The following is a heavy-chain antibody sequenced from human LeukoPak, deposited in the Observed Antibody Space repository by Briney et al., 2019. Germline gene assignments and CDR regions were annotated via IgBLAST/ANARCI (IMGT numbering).Heavy chain of an antibody. CDR1: GGSFTFTSHA. J-gene: IGHJ3*02. Sequence: GASVKVSCEASGGSFTFTSHAISWVRQAPGQGLEWMGGLIPIYGSANYAQKFQGRLTITSDESTRTVYMELSSLRPEDSAVHYCAGFFYDNSGDAFDIWGQGTMVTVPS. D-gene: IGHD3-22*01. V-gene: IGHV1-69*13. CDR2: LIPIYGSA. CDR3: AGFFYDNSGDAFDI.